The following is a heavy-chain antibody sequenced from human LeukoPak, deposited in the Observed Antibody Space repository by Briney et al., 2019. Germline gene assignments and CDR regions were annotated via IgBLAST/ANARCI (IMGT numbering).Heavy chain of an antibody. CDR3: AELGITMIGGV. V-gene: IGHV3-48*03. J-gene: IGHJ6*04. D-gene: IGHD3-10*02. CDR1: GFTFSSYE. CDR2: ISSSGSTI. Sequence: GGSLRLSCAASGFTFSSYEMNWARQAPGKGLEWVSYISSSGSTIYYADSVKGRFTISRDNAKNSLYLQMNSLRAEDTAVYYCAELGITMIGGVWGKGTTVTISS.